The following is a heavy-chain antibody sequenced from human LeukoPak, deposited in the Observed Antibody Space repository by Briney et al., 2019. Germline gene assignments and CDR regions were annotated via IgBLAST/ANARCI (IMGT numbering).Heavy chain of an antibody. D-gene: IGHD3-3*02. Sequence: SETLSLTCAVSGYSISSGYYWGWIRQPPGKGLEWIGTIYQSGSTYYNSSLKSRVTISVATSKNQFSLKLSSVTAADTAVYYCARQAGGSINAFDIWGQGTMVTVSS. CDR2: IYQSGST. CDR3: ARQAGGSINAFDI. V-gene: IGHV4-38-2*01. J-gene: IGHJ3*02. CDR1: GYSISSGYY.